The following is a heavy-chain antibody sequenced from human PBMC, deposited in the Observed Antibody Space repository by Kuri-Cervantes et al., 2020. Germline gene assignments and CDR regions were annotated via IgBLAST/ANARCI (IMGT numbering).Heavy chain of an antibody. Sequence: SLKISCAASGFTFDDYAMHGVRQAPGKGLEWGSNSGNKGYADSVKGRFTISRDNAKDSLYLQMNSLRAEDTAVYYCARVQLGMSGRFDPWGQGTLVTVSS. D-gene: IGHD7-27*01. CDR1: GFTFDDYA. CDR3: ARVQLGMSGRFDP. CDR2: SGNK. J-gene: IGHJ5*02. V-gene: IGHV3-9*01.